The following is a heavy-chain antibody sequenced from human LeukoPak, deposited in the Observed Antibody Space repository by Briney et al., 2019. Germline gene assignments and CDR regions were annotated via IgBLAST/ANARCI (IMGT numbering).Heavy chain of an antibody. CDR1: GYTFTSHY. Sequence: ASVKVSCKASGYTFTSHYMHWVRQAPGQGLEWMGLINPSGSSTLYAQKFQGRVTMTRDTSISTAYMELSRLRSDDTAVYYCATVPERRFLEWLPLVYWGQGTLVTVSS. D-gene: IGHD3-3*01. V-gene: IGHV1-46*01. J-gene: IGHJ4*02. CDR2: INPSGSST. CDR3: ATVPERRFLEWLPLVY.